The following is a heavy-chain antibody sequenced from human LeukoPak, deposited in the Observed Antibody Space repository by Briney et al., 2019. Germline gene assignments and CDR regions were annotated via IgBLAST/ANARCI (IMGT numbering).Heavy chain of an antibody. Sequence: SETLSLTCAVYGGSFSGYYWSWIRQPPGKGLEWIGEINHSRSTNYNPSLKSRVTISVDTSKNQFSLKLSSVTAADTAVYYCARGRAGAWFDPWGQGTLATVSS. J-gene: IGHJ5*02. CDR2: INHSRST. V-gene: IGHV4-34*01. CDR1: GGSFSGYY. D-gene: IGHD3-10*01. CDR3: ARGRAGAWFDP.